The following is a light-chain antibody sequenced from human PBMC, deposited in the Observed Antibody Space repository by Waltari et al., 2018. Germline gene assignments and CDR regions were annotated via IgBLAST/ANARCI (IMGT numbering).Light chain of an antibody. Sequence: SALTQPRSVSGSPGQALTILCSGSSGELGGSLYVSWYQHPPGKAPRLLLYDVNKRPSGVPDRFSGSKSDNTASLTISGVQADDEADYYCCSYVGRYVFGTGTKVTIL. CDR1: SGELGGSLY. CDR3: CSYVGRYV. V-gene: IGLV2-11*01. CDR2: DVN. J-gene: IGLJ1*01.